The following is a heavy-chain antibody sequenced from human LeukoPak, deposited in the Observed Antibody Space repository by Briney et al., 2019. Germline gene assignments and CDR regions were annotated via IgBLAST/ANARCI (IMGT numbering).Heavy chain of an antibody. CDR3: ARLSGWKPNSADY. D-gene: IGHD6-19*01. CDR1: GFTVSSNY. V-gene: IGHV3-66*04. Sequence: GGSPRLSCAASGFTVSSNYMSWVRQAPGKGLEWVSVIYSGGGTYYADSVKGRFTISRDNSKNTLYLQMNSLRAEDTAVYYCARLSGWKPNSADYWGQGTLVTVSS. CDR2: IYSGGGT. J-gene: IGHJ4*02.